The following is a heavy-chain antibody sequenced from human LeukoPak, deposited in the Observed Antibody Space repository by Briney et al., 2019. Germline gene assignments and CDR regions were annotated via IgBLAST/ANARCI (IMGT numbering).Heavy chain of an antibody. V-gene: IGHV3-7*01. CDR1: GFTFTNYW. D-gene: IGHD6-6*01. CDR2: IKQEGSVK. CDR3: ARIGYRSSSFDY. J-gene: IGHJ4*02. Sequence: GGSLRLSCAASGFTFTNYWMTWVRQAPGKGLEWVANIKQEGSVKYYLDSVKGRFTISRDNSKNSVYLQMDSPRAEDTAVYCCARIGYRSSSFDYWGRGTLVTVSS.